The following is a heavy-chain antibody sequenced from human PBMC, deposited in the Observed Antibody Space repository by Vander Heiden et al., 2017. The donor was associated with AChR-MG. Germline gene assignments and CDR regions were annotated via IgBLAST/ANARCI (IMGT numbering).Heavy chain of an antibody. J-gene: IGHJ6*03. CDR3: ARVEYYISSEGDYSSYYMDV. CDR2: IYPDDSDT. D-gene: IGHD3-10*01. V-gene: IGHV5-51*01. Sequence: EVQLVQSGAEVKKPGESLRISCKSSGYRFTSYWTGWVRQMHGKGLEWMGIIYPDDSDTRYSPSFQGQVTISADKSISTAYLQWSSLKASDTAMYYCARVEYYISSEGDYSSYYMDVWGKGTTVTVSS. CDR1: GYRFTSYW.